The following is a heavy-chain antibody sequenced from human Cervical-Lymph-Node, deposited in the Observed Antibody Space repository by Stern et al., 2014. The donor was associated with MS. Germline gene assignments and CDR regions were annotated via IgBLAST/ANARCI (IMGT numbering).Heavy chain of an antibody. V-gene: IGHV1-69*01. Sequence: QVQLVQSGAEVTKPGSSVKVSCKASGGTFSKFPSSWVRQAPGQGLECLGGIFPVFGTPTYAQEFRRRVTITADVSTSPVYMELSSLRSDDTAVYYCALSSETSDRWYSLGYDLWGQGTLVTVSS. CDR1: GGTFSKFP. CDR2: IFPVFGTP. CDR3: ALSSETSDRWYSLGYDL. J-gene: IGHJ5*02. D-gene: IGHD6-13*01.